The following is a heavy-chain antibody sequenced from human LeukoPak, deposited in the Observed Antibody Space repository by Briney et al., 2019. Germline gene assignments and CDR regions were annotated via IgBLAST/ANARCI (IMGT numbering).Heavy chain of an antibody. D-gene: IGHD2-2*01. CDR1: GYTLTELF. Sequence: GASVKVSCKVSGYTLTELFMHWVRQAPGKGLAWMGGFDPEDGETIYAQKFQGRVTMTEDTSTDTAYMELSSLRSEDTAVYYCATGTIVVVPAAIGAFDYWGQGTLVTVSS. V-gene: IGHV1-24*01. J-gene: IGHJ4*02. CDR2: FDPEDGET. CDR3: ATGTIVVVPAAIGAFDY.